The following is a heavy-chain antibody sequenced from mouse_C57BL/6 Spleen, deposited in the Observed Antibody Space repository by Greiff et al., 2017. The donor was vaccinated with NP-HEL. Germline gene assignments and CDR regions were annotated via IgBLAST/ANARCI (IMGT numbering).Heavy chain of an antibody. V-gene: IGHV1-50*01. CDR2: IDPSDSYT. CDR1: GYTFTSYW. Sequence: QVQLQQPGAELVKPGASVKLSCKASGYTFTSYWMQWVKQRPGQGLEWIGEIDPSDSYTNYNQKFKGKATLTVDTSSSTAYMQLSSLTSEDSAVYYCAHNYPFAYWGQGTLVTVSA. J-gene: IGHJ3*01. CDR3: AHNYPFAY. D-gene: IGHD1-3*01.